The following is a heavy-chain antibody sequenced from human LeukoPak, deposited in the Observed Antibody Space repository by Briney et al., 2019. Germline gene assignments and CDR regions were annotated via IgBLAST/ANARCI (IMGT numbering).Heavy chain of an antibody. CDR2: IIPIFGTA. CDR1: GGTFSSYA. CDR3: ARDANYYGSGRTLDY. Sequence: GSSVKVSCKASGGTFSSYAISWVRQAPGQGLEWMGRIIPIFGTANYAQKFQGRVTITTDESTSTAYMELSSLRSEDTAVYYCARDANYYGSGRTLDYWGQGTLVTVSS. J-gene: IGHJ4*02. V-gene: IGHV1-69*05. D-gene: IGHD3-10*01.